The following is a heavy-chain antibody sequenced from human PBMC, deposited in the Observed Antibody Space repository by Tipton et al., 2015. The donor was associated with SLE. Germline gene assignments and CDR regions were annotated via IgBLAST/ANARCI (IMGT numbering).Heavy chain of an antibody. J-gene: IGHJ3*01. CDR3: AKRVKVEVAFDF. V-gene: IGHV3-23*03. D-gene: IGHD1-1*01. CDR2: IYGDGSDS. Sequence: SLRLSCAASGFTFSNYPMSWVRQAPGKGLEWVSVIYGDGSDSYHADSVRGRFTISRDNSKNTLYLEMNSLSAEDTAIYYCAKRVKVEVAFDFWGQGTMVAVSS. CDR1: GFTFSNYP.